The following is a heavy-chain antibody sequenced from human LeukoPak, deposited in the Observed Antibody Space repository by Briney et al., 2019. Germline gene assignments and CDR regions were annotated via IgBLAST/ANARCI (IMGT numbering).Heavy chain of an antibody. V-gene: IGHV3-9*01. CDR1: GFTFDDYA. D-gene: IGHD5-18*01. Sequence: AGRSLRLSCAASGFTFDDYAMNWVRQAPGKGLEWVSGITWNSGGTGYADSVKGRFTISRDNAKNSLYLQMNSLRAEDTALYYCAKDTRYSYGYGMDVWGQGTTVTVSS. CDR2: ITWNSGGT. CDR3: AKDTRYSYGYGMDV. J-gene: IGHJ6*02.